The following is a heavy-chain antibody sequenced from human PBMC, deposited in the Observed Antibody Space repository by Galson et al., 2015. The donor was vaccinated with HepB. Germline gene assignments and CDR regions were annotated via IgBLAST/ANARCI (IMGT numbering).Heavy chain of an antibody. CDR2: ITAGGGST. J-gene: IGHJ4*02. CDR1: GFTFSSYA. D-gene: IGHD5-12*01. V-gene: IGHV3-23*01. Sequence: SLRLSCAASGFTFSSYAMTWVRQAPGKGLEWVSAITAGGGSTYYADSVKGRFTISRDNSKNTLYLQMNSLRAEDTAVYYCAKRRSGYDHFSDFDYWGQGTLVTVSS. CDR3: AKRRSGYDHFSDFDY.